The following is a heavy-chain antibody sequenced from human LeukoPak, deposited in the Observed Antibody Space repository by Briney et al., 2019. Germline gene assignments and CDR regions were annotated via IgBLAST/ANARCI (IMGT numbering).Heavy chain of an antibody. Sequence: SETLSLTCTVSGGSISSGGYYWSWIRQPPGKGLEWIGYMFYSGSTYYNPSLKRRVTISVDTSKNQFSLKLSSVTAADTAVYYCARGYCSGGSCYSGLFDYWGQGTLVTVSS. CDR2: MFYSGST. CDR1: GGSISSGGYY. D-gene: IGHD2-15*01. J-gene: IGHJ4*02. V-gene: IGHV4-31*03. CDR3: ARGYCSGGSCYSGLFDY.